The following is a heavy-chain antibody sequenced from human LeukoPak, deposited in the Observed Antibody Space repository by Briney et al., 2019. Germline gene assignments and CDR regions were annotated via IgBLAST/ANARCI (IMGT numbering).Heavy chain of an antibody. D-gene: IGHD1-1*01. Sequence: ASVKVSCKASGYTFTSYYMHWVRQAPGQGLEWMGIINPSGGSTSYAQKFQGRVTMTRDTSTSTVYMELSSLRSEDTAVYYCARAPPLVYRDDTPPGWFGPWGQGTLVTVSS. V-gene: IGHV1-46*01. CDR3: ARAPPLVYRDDTPPGWFGP. CDR1: GYTFTSYY. J-gene: IGHJ5*02. CDR2: INPSGGST.